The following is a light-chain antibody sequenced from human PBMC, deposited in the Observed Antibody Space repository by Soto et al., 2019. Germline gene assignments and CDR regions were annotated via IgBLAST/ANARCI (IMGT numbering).Light chain of an antibody. Sequence: ELGVTQTTNNLSLSPWERATLSCRASQSVSSYLAWYQQKPGQAPRLLIYDASNRATGIPARFSGSGSGTDFTLTISSLEPEDFAVYYCQQRSNWPPIPFGQGTRPAIK. V-gene: IGKV3-11*01. CDR1: QSVSSY. CDR3: QQRSNWPPIP. CDR2: DAS. J-gene: IGKJ5*01.